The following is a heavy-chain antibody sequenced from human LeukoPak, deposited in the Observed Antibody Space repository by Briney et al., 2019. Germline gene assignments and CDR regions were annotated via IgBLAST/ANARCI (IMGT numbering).Heavy chain of an antibody. CDR1: GFTFYDYG. Sequence: PGGSLRLSCAASGFTFYDYGMSWVRQAPGKGLEWVSGINWNGGSTGYADSVKGRFTISRDNAKNSLYLQMNSLRAEDTALYYCARDRRASWAFDIWGQGTMVTVSS. V-gene: IGHV3-20*04. J-gene: IGHJ3*02. CDR2: INWNGGST. CDR3: ARDRRASWAFDI.